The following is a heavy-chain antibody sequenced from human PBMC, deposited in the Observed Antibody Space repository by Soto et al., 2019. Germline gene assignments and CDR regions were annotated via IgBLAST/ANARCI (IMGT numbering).Heavy chain of an antibody. J-gene: IGHJ6*02. V-gene: IGHV3-30*18. CDR3: AKGSEYYDILTGHDYYYYGMDV. CDR2: ISYDGSNK. D-gene: IGHD3-9*01. CDR1: GFTFSSYG. Sequence: GGSLRLSCAASGFTFSSYGMHWVRQAPGKGLEWVAVISYDGSNKYYADSVKGRFTISRDNSKNTLYLQMNSLRAEDTAVYYCAKGSEYYDILTGHDYYYYGMDVWGQGTTVTVSS.